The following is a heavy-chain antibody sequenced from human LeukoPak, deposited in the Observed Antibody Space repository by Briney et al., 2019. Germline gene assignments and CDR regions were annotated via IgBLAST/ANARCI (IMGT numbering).Heavy chain of an antibody. CDR3: ARNPPHGDPGGFDY. V-gene: IGHV4-59*01. CDR2: ISYSGST. Sequence: PSETLSLTCAVSGGSISSYSWSWIRQPPGKGLEWIGYISYSGSTNYNPSLKSRVTISVDTSKNQFSLKLSSVTAADTAVYYCARNPPHGDPGGFDYWGQGTLVTVSS. D-gene: IGHD4-17*01. CDR1: GGSISSYS. J-gene: IGHJ4*02.